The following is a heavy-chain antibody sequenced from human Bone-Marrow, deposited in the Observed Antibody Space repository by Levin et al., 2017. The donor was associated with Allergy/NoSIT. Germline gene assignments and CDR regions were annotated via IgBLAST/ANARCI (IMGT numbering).Heavy chain of an antibody. J-gene: IGHJ5*02. CDR2: LIPIFGTA. V-gene: IGHV1-69*13. CDR1: GVTFTSSA. CDR3: AGGSARTFGDYDELES. Sequence: ASVKVSCKASGVTFTSSAINWVRQAPGQGLEWVGGLIPIFGTANIAQKFRDRVTITADEATSTAYMELSSLRSDDTAVYFCAGGSARTFGDYDELESWGQGTLVTVSS. D-gene: IGHD4-17*01.